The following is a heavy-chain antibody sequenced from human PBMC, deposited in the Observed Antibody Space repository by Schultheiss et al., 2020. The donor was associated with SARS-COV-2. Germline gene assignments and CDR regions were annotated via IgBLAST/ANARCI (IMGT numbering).Heavy chain of an antibody. D-gene: IGHD6-19*01. J-gene: IGHJ3*02. CDR2: ISYDGSNK. Sequence: GGSLRLSCAASGFTFSSYGMHWVRQAPGKGLEWVAVISYDGSNKYYADSVKGRFTISRDNSKNTLYLQMNSHRAEDTAVYYCARDIGSGWYLYAFDIWGQGTMVTVSS. CDR1: GFTFSSYG. V-gene: IGHV3-30*03. CDR3: ARDIGSGWYLYAFDI.